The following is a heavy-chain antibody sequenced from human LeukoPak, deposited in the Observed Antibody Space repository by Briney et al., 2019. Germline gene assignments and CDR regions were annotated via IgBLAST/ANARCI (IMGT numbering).Heavy chain of an antibody. V-gene: IGHV4-59*12. Sequence: SETLSLTCTVSGGSISSYYWSWIRQPPGKGLEWIGYIYYSGSSNYNPSLKSRVTISVDTSKNQFSLKLSSVTAADTAVYYCARVSGYSRSNFDYCGQGTLVTVSS. J-gene: IGHJ4*02. CDR3: ARVSGYSRSNFDY. D-gene: IGHD5-12*01. CDR1: GGSISSYY. CDR2: IYYSGSS.